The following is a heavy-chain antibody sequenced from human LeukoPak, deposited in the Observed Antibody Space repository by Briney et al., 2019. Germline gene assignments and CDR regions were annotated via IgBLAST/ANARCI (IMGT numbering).Heavy chain of an antibody. J-gene: IGHJ3*02. CDR3: AKGQDSPAIDAFDI. CDR1: GFTFSSYG. V-gene: IGHV3-30*02. Sequence: PGGSLRLSCAASGFTFSSYGMHWVRQAPGKGLEWVAFIRYDGSNKYYADSVKGRFTISRDNSKNTLYLQMNSLRAEDTAVYYCAKGQDSPAIDAFDIWGQGTMVTVSS. D-gene: IGHD2-2*01. CDR2: IRYDGSNK.